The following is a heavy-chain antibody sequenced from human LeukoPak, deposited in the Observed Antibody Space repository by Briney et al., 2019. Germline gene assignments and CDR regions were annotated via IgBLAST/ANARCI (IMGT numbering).Heavy chain of an antibody. CDR3: ARDDVPYSA. D-gene: IGHD2-15*01. CDR2: INHSGST. Sequence: SETLSLTCAVYGGSFSGYYWSWIRQPPGKGLEWIGEINHSGSTNYNPSLKSRVTISVDTSKNQFSLKVSSVTAADTAVYYCARDDVPYSAWGQGTLVTVSS. CDR1: GGSFSGYY. V-gene: IGHV4-34*01. J-gene: IGHJ5*02.